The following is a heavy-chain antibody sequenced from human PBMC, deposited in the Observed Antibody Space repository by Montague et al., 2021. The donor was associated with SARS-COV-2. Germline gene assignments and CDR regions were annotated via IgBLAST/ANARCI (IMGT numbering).Heavy chain of an antibody. D-gene: IGHD1-26*01. CDR1: GFSFRNYA. CDR3: SRRYSGSYRYWAVDY. J-gene: IGHJ4*02. CDR2: LPHAGSKN. V-gene: IGHV3-30*04. Sequence: SLRLSCAASGFSFRNYAIHWIRQAPGKGLQWVAVLPHAGSKNYYVDSVKGRFTISRDNSKNTVFLQMNSLRPDDTALYYCSRRYSGSYRYWAVDYWGQGTLVTVSS.